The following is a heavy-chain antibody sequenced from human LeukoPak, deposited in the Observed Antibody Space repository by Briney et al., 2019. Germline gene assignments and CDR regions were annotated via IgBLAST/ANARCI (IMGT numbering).Heavy chain of an antibody. D-gene: IGHD2-2*01. CDR1: GYTFTGYY. J-gene: IGHJ5*02. V-gene: IGHV1-2*02. CDR2: INPNSGGT. CDR3: ARDRGSSLQHNWFDP. Sequence: ASVKVSCKASGYTFTGYYMHWVRQAPGQGLEWMGWINPNSGGTNYAQKFQGRVTMTRDTSISTAYMELSRLRSDDTAVYYCARDRGSSLQHNWFDPWGQGTLVTVSS.